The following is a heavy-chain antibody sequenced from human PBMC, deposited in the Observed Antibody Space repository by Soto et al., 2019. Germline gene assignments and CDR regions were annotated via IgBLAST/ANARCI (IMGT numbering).Heavy chain of an antibody. CDR1: GYAFTTYG. V-gene: IGHV1-18*01. Sequence: QVHLVQSGAEVKKPGASVKVSCKGSGYAFTTYGITWVRQAPGQGLEWMGCISAHNGNTNYAQKLQGRVTVTRDTSTSTAYMELRSLRSDDTAVYYCARGRYGDYGGQGAMVTVSS. CDR2: ISAHNGNT. CDR3: ARGRYGDY. D-gene: IGHD1-1*01. J-gene: IGHJ4*02.